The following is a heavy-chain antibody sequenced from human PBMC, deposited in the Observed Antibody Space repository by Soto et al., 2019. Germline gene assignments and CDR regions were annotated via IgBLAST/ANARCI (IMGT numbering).Heavy chain of an antibody. CDR1: GYKFIGYW. Sequence: EVQLVQSGAEVKKPGESLRISCKGSGYKFIGYWISWVRQMPGKGLDWVGRIDPSDSYTSYSPSFQGHVTISVDTSNSTAYLQCRSLKSSDTARYYCVRHGNGTPYYFDFWGRVTLVPVSS. D-gene: IGHD1-1*01. J-gene: IGHJ4*02. CDR3: VRHGNGTPYYFDF. V-gene: IGHV5-10-1*03. CDR2: IDPSDSYT.